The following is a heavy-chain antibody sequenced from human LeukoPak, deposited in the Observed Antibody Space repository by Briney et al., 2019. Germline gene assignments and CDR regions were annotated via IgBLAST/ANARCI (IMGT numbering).Heavy chain of an antibody. V-gene: IGHV3-21*01. CDR3: GVVTMVRAVIAQYYVDC. Sequence: SGGSLRPSCAASGFTLSSYSMTWVSQAPGKGLEWISSISSSSSYIYYADSVKGRFTISRDNAKNSLYLQMISLRAEDTAVYSGGVVTMVRAVIAQYYVDCLVRGTLVTVSS. CDR1: GFTLSSYS. J-gene: IGHJ4*02. D-gene: IGHD3-10*01. CDR2: ISSSSSYI.